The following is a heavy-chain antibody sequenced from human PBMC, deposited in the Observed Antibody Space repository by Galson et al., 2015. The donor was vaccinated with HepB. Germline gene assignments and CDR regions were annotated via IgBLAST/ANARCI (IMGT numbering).Heavy chain of an antibody. CDR1: GYTLTDLS. Sequence: SVKVSCKVSGYTLTDLSMHWVRQAPGKGLEWMGGFDPEDGETIYAQKFQGRVTMTKDTSTDTAYMELSSLRSEDTAVYYCATEYSGSLSGNFQHWGQGTLVTVSS. CDR3: ATEYSGSLSGNFQH. V-gene: IGHV1-24*01. D-gene: IGHD1-26*01. CDR2: FDPEDGET. J-gene: IGHJ1*01.